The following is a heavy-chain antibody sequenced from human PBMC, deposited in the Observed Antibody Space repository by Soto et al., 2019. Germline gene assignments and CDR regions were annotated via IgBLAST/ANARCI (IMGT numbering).Heavy chain of an antibody. CDR1: GFTFSSYA. V-gene: IGHV3-23*01. J-gene: IGHJ4*02. D-gene: IGHD1-26*01. CDR3: AKVIAEGGSYYFDY. Sequence: GGSLRLSCAASGFTFSSYAMSWVRQAPGKGLEWVSAISGSGGSTYYADSVKGRFTISRDNSKNTLYLQMNSLRAEDTSVYYCAKVIAEGGSYYFDYWGQGTLVTVSS. CDR2: ISGSGGST.